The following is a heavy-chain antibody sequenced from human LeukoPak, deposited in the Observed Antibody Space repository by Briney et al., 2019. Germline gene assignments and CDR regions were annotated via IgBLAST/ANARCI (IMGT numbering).Heavy chain of an antibody. D-gene: IGHD2/OR15-2a*01. Sequence: GESLRLSCAASGFGFSSHWMHWVRQAPGKGLAWVAVRNSDGSVRDYADSVEGRFIISRDNAKNTLYLQMNNLGVEDTAVYFCARDPSVNNAIGYNWFDHWGQGALVTVSS. CDR3: ARDPSVNNAIGYNWFDH. CDR2: RNSDGSVR. J-gene: IGHJ5*02. V-gene: IGHV3-74*01. CDR1: GFGFSSHW.